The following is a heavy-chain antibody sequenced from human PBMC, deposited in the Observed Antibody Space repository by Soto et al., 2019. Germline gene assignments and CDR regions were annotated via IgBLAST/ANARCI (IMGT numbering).Heavy chain of an antibody. CDR3: ARGVGYYGSGSYSYYYYYGMDV. CDR1: GGSFSGYY. J-gene: IGHJ6*02. Sequence: SETLSLTCAVYGGSFSGYYWSWIRQPPGKVLEWIGEINHSGSTNYNPSLKSRVTISVDTSKNQFSLKLSSVTAADTAVYYCARGVGYYGSGSYSYYYYYGMDVWGQGTTVNVSS. CDR2: INHSGST. V-gene: IGHV4-34*01. D-gene: IGHD3-10*01.